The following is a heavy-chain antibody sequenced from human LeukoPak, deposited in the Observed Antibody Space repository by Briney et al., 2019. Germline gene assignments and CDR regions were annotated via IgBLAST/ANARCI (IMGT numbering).Heavy chain of an antibody. CDR2: ISYDGSNK. V-gene: IGHV3-30*18. J-gene: IGHJ4*02. D-gene: IGHD6-13*01. CDR1: GFTFSSYG. Sequence: GRSLRLSCAASGFTFSSYGMHWVRQAPGKGLEWVAVISYDGSNKYYADSVKGRFTISRDNSKNTLYLQMNSLRAEDTAVYYCAKRWGRYSSSWYYFDYWGQGTLVTVSS. CDR3: AKRWGRYSSSWYYFDY.